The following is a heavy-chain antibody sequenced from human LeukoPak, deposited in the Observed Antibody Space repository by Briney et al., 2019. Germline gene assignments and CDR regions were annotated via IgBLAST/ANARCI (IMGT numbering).Heavy chain of an antibody. J-gene: IGHJ4*02. CDR3: ARATGSSWFFDY. V-gene: IGHV4-38-2*02. CDR2: IFHSGST. Sequence: SETLSLTCTVSGYSISSGYDWGWIRQPPGKGLEWIGNIFHSGSTYYNPSLKSRVTMSVDTSKNQFSLKLSSVTAADTAVYYCARATGSSWFFDYWGQGTLVTVSS. CDR1: GYSISSGYD. D-gene: IGHD6-13*01.